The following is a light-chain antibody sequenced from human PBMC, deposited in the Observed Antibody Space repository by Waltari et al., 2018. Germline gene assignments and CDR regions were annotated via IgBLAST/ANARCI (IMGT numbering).Light chain of an antibody. Sequence: DIQMTQSPSSLSASVGDRVTITCQASQDINKYLNWYQQKPGKAPNLLIYGAPDLQTGVPPRFRGSRSGTDFTLTISSLQPEDIATYYCQQYDILYSFGQGTKLEIK. CDR2: GAP. J-gene: IGKJ2*03. CDR3: QQYDILYS. CDR1: QDINKY. V-gene: IGKV1-33*01.